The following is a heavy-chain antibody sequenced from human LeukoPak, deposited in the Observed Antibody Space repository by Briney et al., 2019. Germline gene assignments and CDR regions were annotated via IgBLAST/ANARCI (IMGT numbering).Heavy chain of an antibody. D-gene: IGHD3-10*01. J-gene: IGHJ4*02. Sequence: PGGSLRLSCAASGFTFSSYAMHRVRQAPGKGLEYVSAISSNGGSTYYANSVKGRFTISRDNSKNTLYLQMGSLRAEDMAVYYCARVGSGYFDYWGQGTLVTVSS. CDR1: GFTFSSYA. CDR3: ARVGSGYFDY. V-gene: IGHV3-64*01. CDR2: ISSNGGST.